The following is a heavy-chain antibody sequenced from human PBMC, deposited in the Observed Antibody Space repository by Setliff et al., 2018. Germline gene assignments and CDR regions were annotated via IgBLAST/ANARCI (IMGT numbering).Heavy chain of an antibody. Sequence: SETLSLTCTVPGGSISSSSYYWGWIRQPPGKGLEWIGSIYYSGSTYYNPSLKSRVTISVDTSKNQFTMKLSSVTATDTAVYYCARVRLVATTNYYYYHYMDVWGKGTTVTVSS. CDR1: GGSISSSSYY. V-gene: IGHV4-39*06. D-gene: IGHD5-12*01. J-gene: IGHJ6*03. CDR3: ARVRLVATTNYYYYHYMDV. CDR2: IYYSGST.